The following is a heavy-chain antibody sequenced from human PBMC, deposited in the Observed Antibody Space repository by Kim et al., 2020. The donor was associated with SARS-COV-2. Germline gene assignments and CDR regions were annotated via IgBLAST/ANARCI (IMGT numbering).Heavy chain of an antibody. J-gene: IGHJ5*02. Sequence: AAPVQGRFTISRDDAKNTLLLQMSGLRAEDAAVYYCAKGARVRGNGFDPWGQGTLVTVSS. CDR3: AKGARVRGNGFDP. V-gene: IGHV3-23*01. D-gene: IGHD3-10*01.